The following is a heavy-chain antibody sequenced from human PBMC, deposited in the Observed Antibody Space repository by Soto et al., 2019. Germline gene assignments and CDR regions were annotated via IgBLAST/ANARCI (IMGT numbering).Heavy chain of an antibody. CDR2: IYSGGST. J-gene: IGHJ4*02. Sequence: EVQLVESGGGLVQPGGSLRLSCAASGFTVSSNYMSWVRQAPGKGLEWVSVIYSGGSTYYADSVKGRFTISRHNSKNTMYLQLNSLRAEDTAVYYCARVQSYYYGSGSYLGPFDYLGQGTLVTVSS. D-gene: IGHD3-10*01. V-gene: IGHV3-53*04. CDR1: GFTVSSNY. CDR3: ARVQSYYYGSGSYLGPFDY.